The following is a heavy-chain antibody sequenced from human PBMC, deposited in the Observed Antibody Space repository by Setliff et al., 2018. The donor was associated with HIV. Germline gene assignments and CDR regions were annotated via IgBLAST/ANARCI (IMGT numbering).Heavy chain of an antibody. D-gene: IGHD1-26*01. CDR2: ICYTGRT. CDR3: ARDLKRELVQGGDAFDI. V-gene: IGHV4-39*07. J-gene: IGHJ3*02. CDR1: GGSISSNNFC. Sequence: TSETLSLTCTVSGGSISSNNFCWDWIRQPPEKGLEWIATICYTGRTYCNPSLKSRVTISVDSSKNQFSLKLSSVSAADTAVYYCARDLKRELVQGGDAFDIWGQGTMVTVSS.